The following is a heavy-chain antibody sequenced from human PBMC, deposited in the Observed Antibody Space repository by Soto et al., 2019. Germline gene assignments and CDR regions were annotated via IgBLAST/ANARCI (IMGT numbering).Heavy chain of an antibody. CDR1: GGSISSSSHY. Sequence: SETLSLTCTVSGGSISSSSHYWGWIRQPPGKGLEWIGSIYYSGSTYYDPSLKSRVTISVDTSKNQFSLKLSSVTAADTAVYYCARHVDSSSWYRIYYYYGMDVWGQGTTVTVSS. J-gene: IGHJ6*02. D-gene: IGHD6-13*01. CDR3: ARHVDSSSWYRIYYYYGMDV. V-gene: IGHV4-39*01. CDR2: IYYSGST.